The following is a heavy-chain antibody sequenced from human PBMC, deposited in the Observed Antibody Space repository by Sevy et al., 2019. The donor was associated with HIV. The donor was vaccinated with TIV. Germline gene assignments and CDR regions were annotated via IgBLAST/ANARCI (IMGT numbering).Heavy chain of an antibody. J-gene: IGHJ6*04. V-gene: IGHV4-30-4*01. CDR2: IYYSGST. D-gene: IGHD5-12*01. CDR3: AREANIVATILDV. CDR1: GGSISSGDYY. Sequence: SETLSLTCTVSGGSISSGDYYWSWIRQPPGKGLEWIGYIYYSGSTYYHPSLKSRVTISVDTSKNHFSLKRSSVTAADTAVYYCAREANIVATILDVWGKGTTVTVSS.